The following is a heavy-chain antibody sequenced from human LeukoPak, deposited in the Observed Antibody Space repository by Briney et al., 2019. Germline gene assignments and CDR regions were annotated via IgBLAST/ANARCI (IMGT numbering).Heavy chain of an antibody. CDR1: GFTFSSYG. CDR3: ARGSSSGWAVYYYYYMDV. V-gene: IGHV3-33*01. CDR2: IWYDGSNK. D-gene: IGHD6-19*01. J-gene: IGHJ6*03. Sequence: GRSLRLSCAASGFTFSSYGMHWVRQAPGKGLEWVAVIWYDGSNKYYADSVKGRFTISGDNSKNTLYLQMNSLRAEDTAVYYCARGSSSGWAVYYYYYMDVWGKGTTVTVSS.